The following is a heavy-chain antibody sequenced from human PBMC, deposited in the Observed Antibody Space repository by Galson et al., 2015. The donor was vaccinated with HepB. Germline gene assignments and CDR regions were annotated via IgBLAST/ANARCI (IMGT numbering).Heavy chain of an antibody. CDR2: IIPIFGTA. CDR3: ARGESGYSYVPYYYGMDV. Sequence: YAISWVRQAPGQGLEWMGGIIPIFGTANYAQKFQGRITITADETTSTAYMELSSLRSEDTAVYYCARGESGYSYVPYYYGMDVWGQGTTVTVSS. V-gene: IGHV1-69*01. CDR1: YA. D-gene: IGHD5-18*01. J-gene: IGHJ6*02.